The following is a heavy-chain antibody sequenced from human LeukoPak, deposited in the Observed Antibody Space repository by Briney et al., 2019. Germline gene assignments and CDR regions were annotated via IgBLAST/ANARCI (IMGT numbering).Heavy chain of an antibody. Sequence: ASVKVSCKASGYTFTNYGFSWVRQAPGQGPGWMGWISASNGNTNYAQKFQGRVTLPRDTSASTAYMDLRSLRSDDTAVYFCARSGYSFGYHHFDLWGQGTLVSVPS. CDR3: ARSGYSFGYHHFDL. D-gene: IGHD5-18*01. CDR1: GYTFTNYG. J-gene: IGHJ4*02. CDR2: ISASNGNT. V-gene: IGHV1-18*01.